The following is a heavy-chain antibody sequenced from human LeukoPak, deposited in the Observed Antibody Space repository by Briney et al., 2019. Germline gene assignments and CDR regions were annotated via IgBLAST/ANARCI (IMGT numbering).Heavy chain of an antibody. V-gene: IGHV1-2*02. CDR2: LSPHNGDT. Sequence: ASVKVSCKASGYTFTGYYMHWVRQAPGQGLEWMGWLSPHNGDTNYVQKFQGRVTMTRDTSISTAFMELSSLRSDDTAVYYCARVDQRISFYFDYWGQGTLITVSS. J-gene: IGHJ4*02. CDR1: GYTFTGYY. D-gene: IGHD3-16*02. CDR3: ARVDQRISFYFDY.